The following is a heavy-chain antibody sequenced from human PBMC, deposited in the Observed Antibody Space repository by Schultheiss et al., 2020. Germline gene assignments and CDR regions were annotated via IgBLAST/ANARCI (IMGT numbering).Heavy chain of an antibody. D-gene: IGHD3-10*01. CDR3: ARGGLYYFGSGNYPNPFDY. J-gene: IGHJ4*02. CDR1: GGSFSGYY. Sequence: SETLSLTCAVYGGSFSGYYWSWIRQPPGKGLEWIGEINHSGSTNYNPSLKSRVTISVDTSKNQFSLKLSSVTAADTAVYYCARGGLYYFGSGNYPNPFDYWGQGTLVTVSS. V-gene: IGHV4-34*01. CDR2: INHSGST.